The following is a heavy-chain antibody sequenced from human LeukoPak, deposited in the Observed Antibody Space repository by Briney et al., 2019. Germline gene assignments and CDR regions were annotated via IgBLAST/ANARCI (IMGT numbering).Heavy chain of an antibody. CDR3: ARGDYYYDSSGYLQVRPPYYGMDV. Sequence: SETLSPTCAVYGGSFSGYYWSWIRQPPGKGLEWIGEINHSGSTNYNPSLKSRVTISVDTSKNQFSLKLSSVTAADTAVYYCARGDYYYDSSGYLQVRPPYYGMDVWGQGTTVTVSS. D-gene: IGHD3-22*01. V-gene: IGHV4-34*01. J-gene: IGHJ6*02. CDR2: INHSGST. CDR1: GGSFSGYY.